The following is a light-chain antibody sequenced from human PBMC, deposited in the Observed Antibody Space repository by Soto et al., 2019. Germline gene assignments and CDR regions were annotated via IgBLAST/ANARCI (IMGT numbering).Light chain of an antibody. J-gene: IGLJ2*01. CDR3: QYYDISVVL. V-gene: IGLV6-57*04. CDR1: SGGIANNY. CDR2: EHN. Sequence: LTQPHSVSESPGQTVTISCTRTSGGIANNYVQWYQQRPGSAPTILIYEHNQRPSGVPDRFSGSTSGSSNSASLTISGLQTEDEDDYYCQYYDISVVLFGGGTKLTVL.